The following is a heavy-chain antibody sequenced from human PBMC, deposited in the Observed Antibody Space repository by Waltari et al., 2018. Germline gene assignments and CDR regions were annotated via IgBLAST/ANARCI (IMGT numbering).Heavy chain of an antibody. CDR1: VFTFSSYW. D-gene: IGHD3-16*02. CDR2: IKQDGSEK. CDR3: ARDREIMITFGGVIGAFDY. J-gene: IGHJ4*02. Sequence: EVQLVESGGGLVQPGGSLRLSCAASVFTFSSYWMSWVRQAPGQGLEWVANIKQDGSEKYYVDSVKGRFTISRDNAKNSLYLQMNSLRAEDTAVYYCARDREIMITFGGVIGAFDYWGQGTLVTVSS. V-gene: IGHV3-7*01.